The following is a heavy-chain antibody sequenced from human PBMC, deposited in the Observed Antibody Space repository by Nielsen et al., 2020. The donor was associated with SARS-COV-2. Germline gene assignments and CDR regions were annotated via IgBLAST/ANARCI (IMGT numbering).Heavy chain of an antibody. J-gene: IGHJ4*02. CDR2: ISYDGSNK. V-gene: IGHV3-30*03. CDR3: ASHDILTGQDY. CDR1: GFTFSSYG. D-gene: IGHD3-9*01. Sequence: GGSLRLSCAASGFTFSSYGMHWVRQAPGKGLEWVAVISYDGSNKYYADSVKGRFTISRDNSKNTLYLQMNSLKTEDTAVYYCASHDILTGQDYWGQGTLVTVSS.